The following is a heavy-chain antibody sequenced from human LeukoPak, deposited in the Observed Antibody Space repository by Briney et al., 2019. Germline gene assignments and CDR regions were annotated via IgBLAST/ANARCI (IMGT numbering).Heavy chain of an antibody. Sequence: PSETLSLTCTVSGGSISSHYWSWIRQPPGKGLEWIGYIYYSGSTNYNPSLRSRVTISVDTSKNQFSLKLSSVTAADTAVYYCARASAYSGSYYGRSDYWGQGTLVTVSS. CDR1: GGSISSHY. J-gene: IGHJ4*02. CDR3: ARASAYSGSYYGRSDY. V-gene: IGHV4-59*11. D-gene: IGHD1-26*01. CDR2: IYYSGST.